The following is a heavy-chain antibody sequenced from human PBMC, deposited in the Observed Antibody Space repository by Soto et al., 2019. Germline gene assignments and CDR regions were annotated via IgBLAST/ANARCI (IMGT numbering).Heavy chain of an antibody. Sequence: PSETLSLTCTVSGGSISSGGYYWSWIRQHPGKGLEWIGYIYYSGGTYYNPSLKSRVTISVDTSKNQFSLKLSSVTAADTAVYYCAGNDYGDYFTPHYFDYWGQGTLVTVSS. J-gene: IGHJ4*02. CDR3: AGNDYGDYFTPHYFDY. CDR1: GGSISSGGYY. CDR2: IYYSGGT. D-gene: IGHD4-17*01. V-gene: IGHV4-31*03.